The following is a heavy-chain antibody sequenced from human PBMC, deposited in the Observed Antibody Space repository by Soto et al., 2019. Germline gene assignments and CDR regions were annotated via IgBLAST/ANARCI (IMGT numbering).Heavy chain of an antibody. J-gene: IGHJ5*02. V-gene: IGHV4-31*03. D-gene: IGHD2-2*01. CDR2: IYYSGST. Sequence: SETLSLTCTVSGGSISSGGYYWSWIRQHPGKGLEWIGYIYYSGSTYYNPSLKSRVTISVDTSKNQFPLKLSSVTAADTAVYYCARGVVVVPAAMSYWFDPWGQGTLVTVSS. CDR1: GGSISSGGYY. CDR3: ARGVVVVPAAMSYWFDP.